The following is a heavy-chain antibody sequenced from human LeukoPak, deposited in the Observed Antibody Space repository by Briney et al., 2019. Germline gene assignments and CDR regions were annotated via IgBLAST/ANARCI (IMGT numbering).Heavy chain of an antibody. CDR3: ARSHYSNYADVFDY. J-gene: IGHJ4*02. D-gene: IGHD4-11*01. CDR2: ISSSSSYI. Sequence: PGGSLRLSCAASGVTFSSYSMNWVRQAPGKGLEWVSSISSSSSYIYYADSVKGRFTISRDNAKNSLYLQMNSLRAEDTAVYYCARSHYSNYADVFDYWGQGTLVTVSS. V-gene: IGHV3-21*01. CDR1: GVTFSSYS.